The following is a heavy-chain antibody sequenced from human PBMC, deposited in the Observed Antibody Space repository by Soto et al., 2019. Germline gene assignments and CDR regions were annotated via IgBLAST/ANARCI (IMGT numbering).Heavy chain of an antibody. J-gene: IGHJ3*02. D-gene: IGHD2-2*01. V-gene: IGHV2-5*02. CDR2: IYWDDDK. Sequence: SGPTLVKPTQTLTLTCTFSGFSLSTSGVGVGWIRQPPGKALEWLALIYWDDDKRYSPSLKSRLTITKDTSKNQVVLTMTNMDPVDTATYYCAHMRSDDIVVVPAAHIDYAFDIWGQGTMVTVSS. CDR1: GFSLSTSGVG. CDR3: AHMRSDDIVVVPAAHIDYAFDI.